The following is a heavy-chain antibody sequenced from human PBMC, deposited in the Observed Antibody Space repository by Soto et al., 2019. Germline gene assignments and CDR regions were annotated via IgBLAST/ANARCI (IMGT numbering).Heavy chain of an antibody. J-gene: IGHJ5*02. CDR2: ISAYNGNT. CDR3: ARVEEGDFDWFDP. Sequence: ASVKVSCKASGYTFTSYGISWVRQAPGQGLEWMGWISAYNGNTNYAQKLQGRVTMTTDTSTSTAYMELRSPRSDDTAVYYCARVEEGDFDWFDPWGEGTLVPVPS. D-gene: IGHD2-21*01. V-gene: IGHV1-18*01. CDR1: GYTFTSYG.